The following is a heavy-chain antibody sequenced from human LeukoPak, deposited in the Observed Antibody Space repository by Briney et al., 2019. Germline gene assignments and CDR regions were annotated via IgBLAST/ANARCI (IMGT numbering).Heavy chain of an antibody. CDR3: AREPSSGTYYFDY. CDR2: ISGSGGST. V-gene: IGHV3-23*01. D-gene: IGHD6-19*01. Sequence: GGSLRLSCAASGFTFSSYAMSWVRQAPGKGLEWVSAISGSGGSTYYADSVKGRFTISGDNSKNTLYLQMNSLRAEDTAVYYCAREPSSGTYYFDYWGQGTLVTVSS. CDR1: GFTFSSYA. J-gene: IGHJ4*02.